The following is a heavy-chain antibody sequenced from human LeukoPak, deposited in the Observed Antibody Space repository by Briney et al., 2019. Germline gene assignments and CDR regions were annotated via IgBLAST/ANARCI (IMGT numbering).Heavy chain of an antibody. D-gene: IGHD4-23*01. CDR3: ARADHYGGNAPCFDY. J-gene: IGHJ4*02. CDR2: IYHSGST. Sequence: SQTLSLACTVSGGSISSGGYYWSWIRQPPGKSLEWIGYIYHSGSTYYNPSLKSQVTISVDRSKNQFSLQLSSVTAADTAVYYCARADHYGGNAPCFDYWGQGTLVTVSS. CDR1: GGSISSGGYY. V-gene: IGHV4-30-2*01.